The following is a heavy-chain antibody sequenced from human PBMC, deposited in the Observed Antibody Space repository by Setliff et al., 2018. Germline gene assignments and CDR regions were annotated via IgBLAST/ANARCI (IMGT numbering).Heavy chain of an antibody. CDR3: ARSHYYASGNSHYYYMDV. J-gene: IGHJ6*03. CDR2: FYHSASS. V-gene: IGHV4-59*08. CDR1: GGSISSGY. Sequence: PSETLSLTCNVSGGSISSGYWAWIRQPPGKALEWIGYFYHSASSNYNPSLKGRVTMSADTSKKQLYLSLTSVSVADTAMYYCARSHYYASGNSHYYYMDVWGKGTAVTVSS. D-gene: IGHD3-10*01.